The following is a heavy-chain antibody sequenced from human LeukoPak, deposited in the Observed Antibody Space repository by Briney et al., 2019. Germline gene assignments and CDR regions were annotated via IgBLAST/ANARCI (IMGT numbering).Heavy chain of an antibody. CDR2: IYYSGST. CDR1: GGSISSSSYY. D-gene: IGHD3-10*01. V-gene: IGHV4-39*01. Sequence: PSETLSLTCTVSGGSISSSSYYWGWIRQPPGKGLEWIGSIYYSGSTYYNPSLKSRVTISVDTSKNQFSLKLSSMTAADTAVYYCATTGKHYYGSGSYFRTYAFDIWGQGTMVTVSS. J-gene: IGHJ3*02. CDR3: ATTGKHYYGSGSYFRTYAFDI.